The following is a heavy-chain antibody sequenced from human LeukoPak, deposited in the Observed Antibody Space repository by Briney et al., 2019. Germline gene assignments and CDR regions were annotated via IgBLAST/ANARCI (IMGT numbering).Heavy chain of an antibody. CDR3: AKDLGIQLWLGAFDI. V-gene: IGHV3-23*01. Sequence: GSRRLSCAASGFTFSSYAMSWVRQAPGKGLEWVSAISGSGGSTYYADSVKGRFTISRDNSKNTLYLQMNSLRAEDTAVYYCAKDLGIQLWLGAFDIWGQGTMVTVSS. J-gene: IGHJ3*02. D-gene: IGHD5-18*01. CDR1: GFTFSSYA. CDR2: ISGSGGST.